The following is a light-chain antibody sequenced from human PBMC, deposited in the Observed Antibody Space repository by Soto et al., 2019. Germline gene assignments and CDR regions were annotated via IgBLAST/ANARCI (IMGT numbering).Light chain of an antibody. CDR2: DTS. J-gene: IGKJ5*01. Sequence: EVVLTQSPATLTLAPGERATLSRRASQFLSSYLAWYQQKPGQPPRLLIYDTSNRATGIPARFSGSRSGTDFTLTLSSLEPEDFGVYFCHQRNKFGQGTRLEIK. CDR1: QFLSSY. CDR3: HQRNK. V-gene: IGKV3-11*01.